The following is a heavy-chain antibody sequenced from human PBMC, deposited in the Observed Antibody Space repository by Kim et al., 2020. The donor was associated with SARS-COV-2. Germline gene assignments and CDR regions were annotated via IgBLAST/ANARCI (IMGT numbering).Heavy chain of an antibody. D-gene: IGHD3-22*01. Sequence: GESLKISCKGSGYSFTSYWIGWVRQMPGKGLEWMGIIYPGDSDTRYSPSFQGQVTISADKSISTAYLQWSSLKASDTAMYYCARLSEPLYDSRGYYYPLYFQHWGQGTLVTVSS. CDR1: GYSFTSYW. J-gene: IGHJ1*01. CDR2: IYPGDSDT. CDR3: ARLSEPLYDSRGYYYPLYFQH. V-gene: IGHV5-51*01.